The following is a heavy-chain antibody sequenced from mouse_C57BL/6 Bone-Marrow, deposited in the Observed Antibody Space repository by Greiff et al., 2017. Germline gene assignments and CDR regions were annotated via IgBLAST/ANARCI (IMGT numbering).Heavy chain of an antibody. D-gene: IGHD1-1*01. CDR2: ISSGSSTI. V-gene: IGHV5-17*01. CDR1: GFTFSDYG. CDR3: ARALTTVVAREVLYAMDY. Sequence: EVQLVESGGGLVKPGGSLKLSCAASGFTFSDYGMHWVRQAPEKGLEWVAYISSGSSTIYSADTVKGRFTISRDNAKNTLFLQLTSLRSEDTAMYYCARALTTVVAREVLYAMDYWGQGTSVTVSS. J-gene: IGHJ4*01.